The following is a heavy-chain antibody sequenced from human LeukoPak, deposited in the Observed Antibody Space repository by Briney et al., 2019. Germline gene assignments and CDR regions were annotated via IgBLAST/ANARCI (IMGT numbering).Heavy chain of an antibody. CDR2: ISSTSSYI. D-gene: IGHD7-27*01. Sequence: GGSLRLSCAASGFTFSSYSMNWVRQAPGKGLEWVSSISSTSSYIYYADSVKGRFTISRDNSNNTLYLQMNSLRADDTAVYYCAKNIRQLGNYYYYMDVWGKGTTVTVSS. CDR3: AKNIRQLGNYYYYMDV. J-gene: IGHJ6*03. CDR1: GFTFSSYS. V-gene: IGHV3-21*04.